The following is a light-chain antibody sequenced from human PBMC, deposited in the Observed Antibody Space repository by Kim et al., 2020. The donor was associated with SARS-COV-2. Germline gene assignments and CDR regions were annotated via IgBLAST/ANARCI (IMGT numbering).Light chain of an antibody. V-gene: IGLV1-51*01. CDR3: GTWDNSLSAGV. CDR1: SSNIGKDY. CDR2: DNN. Sequence: GQGVTISCSGSSSNIGKDYVSWYQQFPGTAPKLLIYDNNKRPSGIPDRFSGSKSGTSATLGITGLQTGDEADYYCGTWDNSLSAGVFGGGTQLTVL. J-gene: IGLJ3*02.